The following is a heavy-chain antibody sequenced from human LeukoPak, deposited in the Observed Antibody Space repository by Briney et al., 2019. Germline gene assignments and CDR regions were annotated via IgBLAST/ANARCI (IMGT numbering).Heavy chain of an antibody. CDR3: AKDTSGVRIAVAGMHYYYYMDV. CDR2: ISWDGGST. D-gene: IGHD6-19*01. CDR1: GFTFDDYA. V-gene: IGHV3-43D*03. Sequence: GGSLRLSCAASGFTFDDYAMHWVRQAPGKGLEWVSLISWDGGSTYYADSVKGRFTISRDNSKNSLYLQMNSLRAEDTALYYCAKDTSGVRIAVAGMHYYYYMDVWGKGTTVTVSS. J-gene: IGHJ6*03.